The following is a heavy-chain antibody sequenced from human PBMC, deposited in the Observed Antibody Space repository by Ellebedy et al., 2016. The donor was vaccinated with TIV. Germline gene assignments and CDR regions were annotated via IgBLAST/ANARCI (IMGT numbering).Heavy chain of an antibody. CDR1: GFTFSGYC. V-gene: IGHV3-7*03. Sequence: PGGSLRLSCAASGFTFSGYCMSWVRQAPGKGLEWVANIREAGSEAYYVDSVKGRFTISRDNAKNSLYLQMSNLRAEDTAVFYCARAGGRHSTGSGFYWGQGTRVTVST. CDR2: IREAGSEA. CDR3: ARAGGRHSTGSGFY. D-gene: IGHD2-2*01. J-gene: IGHJ4*02.